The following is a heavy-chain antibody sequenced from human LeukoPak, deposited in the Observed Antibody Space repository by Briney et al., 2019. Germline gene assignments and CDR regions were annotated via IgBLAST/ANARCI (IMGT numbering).Heavy chain of an antibody. CDR1: GGTFSGYG. Sequence: GASVKVSCKASGGTFSGYGFSWVRQAPGQGLEWMGRIIPIIGRVNYAQNFQARFTITADRSTTTVYLELSNLRSDDTAVYYCARGRAGRNFDTTGYYPLDSWGQGTRVTVSS. J-gene: IGHJ4*02. V-gene: IGHV1-69*04. CDR3: ARGRAGRNFDTTGYYPLDS. D-gene: IGHD3-22*01. CDR2: IIPIIGRV.